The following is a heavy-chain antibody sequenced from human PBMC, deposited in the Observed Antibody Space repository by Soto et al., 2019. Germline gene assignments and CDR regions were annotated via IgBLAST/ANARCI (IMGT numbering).Heavy chain of an antibody. CDR1: GYIFAGYW. CDR3: ARQIYDSDTGPNFQYYFDS. Sequence: PVESLKIACKGSGYIFAGYWITWVLEKAVKGLEGMGRIDPSDSQTYYSPSFRGHVTISATKSITTVFLQWSSLSASDTAMYYCARQIYDSDTGPNFQYYFDSWGQGTPVTVSS. D-gene: IGHD3-22*01. V-gene: IGHV5-10-1*01. CDR2: IDPSDSQT. J-gene: IGHJ4*02.